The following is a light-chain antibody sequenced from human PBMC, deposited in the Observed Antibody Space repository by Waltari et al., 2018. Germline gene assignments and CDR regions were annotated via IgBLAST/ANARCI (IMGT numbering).Light chain of an antibody. CDR1: QSINSFY. Sequence: EIVLTQSPGTLSLSPGERATLSCRASQSINSFYFAWYQQKPGQAPSLLIYDTSTSATGVPDRFTGSGSGTDFALTISRLEPEDFAVYYCQQYGNSRTFGQGTKVEIK. CDR2: DTS. J-gene: IGKJ1*01. CDR3: QQYGNSRT. V-gene: IGKV3-20*01.